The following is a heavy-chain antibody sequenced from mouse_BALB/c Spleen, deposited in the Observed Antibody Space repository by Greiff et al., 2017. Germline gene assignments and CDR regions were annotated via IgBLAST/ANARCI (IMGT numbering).Heavy chain of an antibody. V-gene: IGHV2-4-1*01. J-gene: IGHJ4*01. Sequence: QVQLKESGPGLVQPSQSLSITCTVTGFSLTSYGVYWCRRSLGKGQVWLGVIWSGGSTDYYAAFISRLSISKDNSKSQVFFKMNILQADDTAIYYCASFTTAPYYAMDYWGQGTSVTVSS. D-gene: IGHD1-2*01. CDR1: GFSLTSYG. CDR2: IWSGGST. CDR3: ASFTTAPYYAMDY.